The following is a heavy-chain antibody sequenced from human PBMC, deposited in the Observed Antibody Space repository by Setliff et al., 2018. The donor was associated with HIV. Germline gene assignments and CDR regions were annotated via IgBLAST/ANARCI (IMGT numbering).Heavy chain of an antibody. Sequence: GASVKVSCKASGGTFSNYAINWVRQAPGQGLEWMGWINPNSGGTNYAQKFQGRVTMTRDTSISTAYMELSRLRSDDTAVYYCATHTYYYDSSGYYFDAFDIWGQGTMVTVSS. D-gene: IGHD3-22*01. CDR2: INPNSGGT. CDR1: GGTFSNYA. J-gene: IGHJ3*02. V-gene: IGHV1-2*02. CDR3: ATHTYYYDSSGYYFDAFDI.